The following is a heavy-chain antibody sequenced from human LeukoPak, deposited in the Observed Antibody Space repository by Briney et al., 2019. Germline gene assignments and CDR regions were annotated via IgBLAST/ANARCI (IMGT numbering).Heavy chain of an antibody. CDR2: INPNGGDT. V-gene: IGHV1-2*06. Sequence: GASVKVSCKAPGYTXAAYFIHWVRQAPGQGLEWMGRINPNGGDTNYAQKFQGRVTMTGDTSISTAYMELSSLRSDDTAMYYCARVGFTSSWSNFDYWGQGTLVTVSS. J-gene: IGHJ4*02. D-gene: IGHD6-13*01. CDR3: ARVGFTSSWSNFDY. CDR1: GYTXAAYF.